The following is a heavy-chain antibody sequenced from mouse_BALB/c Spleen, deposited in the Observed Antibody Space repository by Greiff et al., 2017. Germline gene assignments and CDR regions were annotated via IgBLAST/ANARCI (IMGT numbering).Heavy chain of an antibody. CDR3: ARWDDYDEDYAMDY. V-gene: IGHV1-14*01. Sequence: VQLKESGPELVKPGASVKMSCKASGYTFTSYVMHWVKQKPGQGLEWIGYINPYNDGTKYNEKFKGKATLTSDKSSSTAYMELSSLTSEDSAVDYCARWDDYDEDYAMDYWGQGTSVTVSS. J-gene: IGHJ4*01. D-gene: IGHD2-4*01. CDR2: INPYNDGT. CDR1: GYTFTSYV.